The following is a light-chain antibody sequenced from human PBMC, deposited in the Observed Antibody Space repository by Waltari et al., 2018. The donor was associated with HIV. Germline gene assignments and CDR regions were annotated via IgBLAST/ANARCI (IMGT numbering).Light chain of an antibody. Sequence: IRMTQSPSTLAASVGDRVTITCRASANISTSLAWYQQKPGKTPKLLIYKASTLESGVPSRFSGGGSGTEFTLTINNLQPDDFATYCCQHYNIYPWTFGQGTKVEIK. CDR3: QHYNIYPWT. V-gene: IGKV1-5*03. J-gene: IGKJ1*01. CDR1: ANISTS. CDR2: KAS.